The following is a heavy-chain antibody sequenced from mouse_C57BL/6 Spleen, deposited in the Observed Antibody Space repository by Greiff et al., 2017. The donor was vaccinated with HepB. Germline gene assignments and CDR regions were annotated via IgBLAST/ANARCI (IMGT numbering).Heavy chain of an antibody. CDR3: ARQHYSNDGGYFDV. CDR1: GFTFSDYY. Sequence: EVNVVESGGGLVQPGGSLKLSCAASGFTFSDYYMYWVRQTPEKRLEWVAYISNGGGSTYYPDTVKGRFTISRDNAKNTLYLQMSRLKSADTAMYYCARQHYSNDGGYFDVWGTGTTVTVSS. CDR2: ISNGGGST. V-gene: IGHV5-12*01. D-gene: IGHD2-12*01. J-gene: IGHJ1*03.